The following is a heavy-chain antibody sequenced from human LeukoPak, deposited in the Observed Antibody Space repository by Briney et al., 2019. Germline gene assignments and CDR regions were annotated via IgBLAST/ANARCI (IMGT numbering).Heavy chain of an antibody. V-gene: IGHV3-21*01. CDR3: ARDVGYCSSASCQANKDY. Sequence: PGGSLRLSCAASGFTVSSNYMSWVRQAPGKGLEWVSSISGSTTYIYYADSVKGRFTISRDNARNSLYLQMNSLRAEDTAVYYCARDVGYCSSASCQANKDYWGQGTQVTVSS. J-gene: IGHJ4*02. D-gene: IGHD2-2*01. CDR1: GFTVSSNY. CDR2: ISGSTTYI.